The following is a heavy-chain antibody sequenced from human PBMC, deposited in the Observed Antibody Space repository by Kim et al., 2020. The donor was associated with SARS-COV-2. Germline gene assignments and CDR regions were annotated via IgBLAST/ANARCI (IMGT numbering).Heavy chain of an antibody. CDR1: GYSFTSYW. V-gene: IGHV5-10-1*01. D-gene: IGHD3-10*01. Sequence: GESLKISCKGSGYSFTSYWISWVRQMPGKGLEWMGRIDPSDSYTNYSPSFQGHVTISADKSISTAYLQWSSLKASDTAMYYCARHWPDDYYGSGSSSWKVGMDVWGQGTTVTVSS. J-gene: IGHJ6*02. CDR2: IDPSDSYT. CDR3: ARHWPDDYYGSGSSSWKVGMDV.